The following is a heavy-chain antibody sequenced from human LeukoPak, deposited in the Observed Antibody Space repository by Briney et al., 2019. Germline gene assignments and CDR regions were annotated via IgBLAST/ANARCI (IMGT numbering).Heavy chain of an antibody. D-gene: IGHD6-13*01. CDR3: ARAAAGTEYDAFDI. Sequence: GGSLRLSCAASGFTFSSYAMHWVRQAPGKGLEWVAVISYDGSNKYYADSVKGRFTISRDNSKNTLYLQMNSLRAEDTAVYYCARAAAGTEYDAFDIWGQGTMVTVSS. CDR2: ISYDGSNK. V-gene: IGHV3-30-3*01. J-gene: IGHJ3*02. CDR1: GFTFSSYA.